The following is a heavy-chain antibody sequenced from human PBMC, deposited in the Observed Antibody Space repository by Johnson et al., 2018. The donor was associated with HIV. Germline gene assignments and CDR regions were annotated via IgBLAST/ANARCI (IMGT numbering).Heavy chain of an antibody. J-gene: IGHJ3*02. Sequence: VQLVESGGGLVQPGGSLRLSCAASGFTVSSNYMSWVRQAPGKGLEWVSVIYSGGSTYYADSGKGRFPISRDNSQNTLYLQMNSLRAEDTAVYYCARGEMATTYHAAFDIWGQGTMVTVSS. CDR2: IYSGGST. V-gene: IGHV3-66*01. CDR1: GFTVSSNY. D-gene: IGHD5-24*01. CDR3: ARGEMATTYHAAFDI.